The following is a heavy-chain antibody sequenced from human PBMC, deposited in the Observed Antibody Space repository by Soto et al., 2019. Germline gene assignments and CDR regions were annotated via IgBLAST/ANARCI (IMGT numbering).Heavy chain of an antibody. CDR2: IIPIFGTA. J-gene: IGHJ4*02. CDR1: GGTFSSYA. D-gene: IGHD3-16*02. CDR3: ARGPYDYDYVWGSYRLNY. V-gene: IGHV1-69*01. Sequence: QVQLVQSGAEVKKPGSSVKVSCKASGGTFSSYAISWVRQAPGQGLEWMGGIIPIFGTANYAQKFQGRVTITADESTSTAYMELSSLRSEDTAVCYCARGPYDYDYVWGSYRLNYWGQGTLVTVSS.